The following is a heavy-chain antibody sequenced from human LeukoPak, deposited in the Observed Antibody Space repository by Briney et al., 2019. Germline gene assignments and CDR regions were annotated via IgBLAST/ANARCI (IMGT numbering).Heavy chain of an antibody. D-gene: IGHD3-16*02. CDR3: AIGDSLGELSSSFEY. CDR1: GFTFSNYA. J-gene: IGHJ4*02. V-gene: IGHV3-30*04. Sequence: GGSLRLSCAASGFTFSNYAMHWVRQAPDKGLEWVAVVSYDGSNKYYADSVKGRFTVSRDNSKNTLYLQMSSLRAEDTAVSYCAIGDSLGELSSSFEYWGQGTLVTVSS. CDR2: VSYDGSNK.